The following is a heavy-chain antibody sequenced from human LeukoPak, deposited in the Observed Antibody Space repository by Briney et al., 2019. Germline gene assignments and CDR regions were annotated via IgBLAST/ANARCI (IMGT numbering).Heavy chain of an antibody. CDR1: GYDFTSVG. V-gene: IGHV1-18*01. CDR2: ISPYNGNT. D-gene: IGHD6-19*01. Sequence: SSVTVSCKASGYDFTSVGITWVRQAPGQGLEWMGWISPYNGNTRYVQKLQDRVTMTTDTSTSTDYTELRSLRFDDTAVYYCAWAGSGSGSYFDYWRQGTLVSVSS. CDR3: AWAGSGSGSYFDY. J-gene: IGHJ4*02.